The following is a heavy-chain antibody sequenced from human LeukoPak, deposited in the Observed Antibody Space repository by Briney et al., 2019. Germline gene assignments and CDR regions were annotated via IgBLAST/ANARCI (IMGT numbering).Heavy chain of an antibody. V-gene: IGHV3-23*01. CDR2: ISGSGGST. CDR3: AKALGTTEKGGYYFDY. D-gene: IGHD1-1*01. CDR1: GFTFSSYA. Sequence: GGSLRLSCAASGFTFSSYAMSWVRQAPGKGLEWVSAISGSGGSTYYADSVKGRFTISRDNSKNTLYLQMNSLRAEDTAVYYCAKALGTTEKGGYYFDYWGQGALVTVSS. J-gene: IGHJ4*02.